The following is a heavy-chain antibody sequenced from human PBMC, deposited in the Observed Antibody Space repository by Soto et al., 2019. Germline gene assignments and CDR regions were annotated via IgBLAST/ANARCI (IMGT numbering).Heavy chain of an antibody. Sequence: QVQLVQSGAEVKKPGASVKVSCKASGYTFTSYGISWVRQAPGQGLEWMGWISAYNGNTNYAQKLQGRVTMTTDRSTSTEDMEQRSLGPDDTAVYFWVRLEWSGGSFVSYFFYNGGQGTLVTVSS. V-gene: IGHV1-18*01. J-gene: IGHJ4*02. CDR2: ISAYNGNT. CDR3: VRLEWSGGSFVSYFFYN. CDR1: GYTFTSYG. D-gene: IGHD3-3*01.